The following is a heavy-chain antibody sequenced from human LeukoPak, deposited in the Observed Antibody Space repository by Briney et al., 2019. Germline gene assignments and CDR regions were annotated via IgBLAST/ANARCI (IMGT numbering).Heavy chain of an antibody. D-gene: IGHD6-19*01. CDR1: GFTLSPYW. J-gene: IGHJ4*02. CDR3: ARDRGWYRFDS. CDR2: IKHDGSEI. Sequence: GGSLRLSCAASGFTLSPYWMSWVRQAPGKGLEWVANIKHDGSEIYYVDSVKGRFTISRDTAKNSLYLQMNSPRAEDTAMYYCARDRGWYRFDSWGQGTLVTVSS. V-gene: IGHV3-7*01.